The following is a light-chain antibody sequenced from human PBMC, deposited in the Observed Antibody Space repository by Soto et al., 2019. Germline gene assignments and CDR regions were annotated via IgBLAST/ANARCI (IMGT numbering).Light chain of an antibody. CDR3: QQSYSTPRT. CDR1: QSISSY. V-gene: IGKV1-39*01. CDR2: AAS. J-gene: IGKJ3*01. Sequence: DIQMTQSPSSLSASVGDRVTITCRASQSISSYLNWYQQKPGKAPKLLIYAASSLQSGVPSSVSGSGSGTDFTLTISSLQPEDFATYYCQQSYSTPRTFGPGTKVDIK.